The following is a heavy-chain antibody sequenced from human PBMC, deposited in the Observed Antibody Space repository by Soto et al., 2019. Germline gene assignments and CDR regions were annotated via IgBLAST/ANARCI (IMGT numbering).Heavy chain of an antibody. CDR1: GGTFSSYA. V-gene: IGHV1-69*13. D-gene: IGHD3-10*01. CDR3: ARELRITMVRGFSYYGMDV. CDR2: IIPIFGTA. J-gene: IGHJ6*04. Sequence: SVKVSCKASGGTFSSYAISWVRQAPGQGLEWMGGIIPIFGTANYAQKFQGRVTITADESTSTAYMELSSLRSEDTAVYYCARELRITMVRGFSYYGMDVWGKGTTVTVPS.